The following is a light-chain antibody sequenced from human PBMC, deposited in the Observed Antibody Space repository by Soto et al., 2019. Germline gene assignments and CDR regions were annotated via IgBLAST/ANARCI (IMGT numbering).Light chain of an antibody. Sequence: DIQMPQSPSSLSASVGDRVTITCRASQSISSYLNWYQQKPGKAPKHLISGASSLQSGVPSRFSGSGSGTAFSLTTSSLQPEDFATYYGQQTYSIPLTIGGGTKVEIK. V-gene: IGKV1-39*01. J-gene: IGKJ4*01. CDR1: QSISSY. CDR2: GAS. CDR3: QQTYSIPLT.